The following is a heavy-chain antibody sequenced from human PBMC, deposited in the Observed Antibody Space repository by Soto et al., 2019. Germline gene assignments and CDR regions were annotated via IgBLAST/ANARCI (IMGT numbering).Heavy chain of an antibody. J-gene: IGHJ6*02. CDR3: ARIEVVASTDGEIYYYGMAF. D-gene: IGHD2-15*01. CDR2: IYYSGST. CDR1: GGSISSSSYY. Sequence: PSETLSLTCTVSGGSISSSSYYWGWIRQPPGKGLEWIGSIYYSGSTYYNPSLKSRVTISVDTSKNQFSLKLSSVSAADTAVYYCARIEVVASTDGEIYYYGMAFWGRGTTVTGSS. V-gene: IGHV4-39*01.